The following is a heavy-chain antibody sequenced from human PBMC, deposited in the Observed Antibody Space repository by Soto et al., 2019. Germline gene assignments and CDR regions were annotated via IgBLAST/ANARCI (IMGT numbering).Heavy chain of an antibody. V-gene: IGHV6-1*01. CDR2: TYYRSKWYN. CDR3: ARASLRFLEWLLDY. D-gene: IGHD3-3*01. J-gene: IGHJ4*02. Sequence: SQTLSLTCAISGDSVSSNSAAWNWIRQSLSRGLEWLGRTYYRSKWYNDYAVSVKSRITINPDTSKNQFSLQLNSVTPEDTAVYYCARASLRFLEWLLDYWGQGTLVTVSS. CDR1: GDSVSSNSAA.